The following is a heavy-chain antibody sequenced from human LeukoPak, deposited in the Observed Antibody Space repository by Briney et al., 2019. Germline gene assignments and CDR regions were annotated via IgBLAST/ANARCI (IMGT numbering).Heavy chain of an antibody. CDR2: ISRSSSYI. D-gene: IGHD1-20*01. CDR1: SFTFSTST. Sequence: GGSLRLSCAASSFTFSTSTMNWVRQAPGKGLEWVSSISRSSSYINYADSVRGRFTISRDNAKNSLYLQMNSLRAEDTAVYYCAREYNSPNRFDYWGQGALVTVSS. V-gene: IGHV3-21*01. J-gene: IGHJ4*02. CDR3: AREYNSPNRFDY.